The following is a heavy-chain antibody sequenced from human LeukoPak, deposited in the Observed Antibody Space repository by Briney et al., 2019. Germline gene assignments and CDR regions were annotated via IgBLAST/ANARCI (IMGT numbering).Heavy chain of an antibody. CDR3: ARGADSSGRTDY. V-gene: IGHV4-39*07. J-gene: IGHJ4*02. D-gene: IGHD3-22*01. Sequence: PSETLSLTCTVSGGSISSSSYYWGWIRQPPGKGLEWIGRIYYSGSTYYNPSLKSRVTISVDTSKNQFSLKLSSVTAADTAVYYCARGADSSGRTDYWGQGTLVTVSS. CDR1: GGSISSSSYY. CDR2: IYYSGST.